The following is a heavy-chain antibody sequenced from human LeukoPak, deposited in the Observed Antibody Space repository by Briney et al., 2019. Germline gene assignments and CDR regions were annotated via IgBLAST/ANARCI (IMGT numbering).Heavy chain of an antibody. CDR2: ISYDGSNK. CDR1: GFTFSNYG. J-gene: IGHJ4*02. D-gene: IGHD3-10*01. V-gene: IGHV3-30*18. Sequence: GRSLRLSCVASGFTFSNYGMHWVRQAPGKGLEGVAVISYDGSNKYYVDSVKGRFTISRDNSKNTLYVQMNSLRAEDTAVYYCAKDHHGSGSYYIDNWGQGTLVIVSS. CDR3: AKDHHGSGSYYIDN.